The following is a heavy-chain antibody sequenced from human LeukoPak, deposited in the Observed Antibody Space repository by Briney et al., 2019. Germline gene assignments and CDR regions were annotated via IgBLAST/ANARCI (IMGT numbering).Heavy chain of an antibody. Sequence: SETLSLTCAVYGGSFSGYYWSWIRQPPGKGLEWIGYIYYSGSTNYNPSLKSRVTISVDTSKNQFSLKLSSVTAADTAVYYCARGDDSSGYYPAYFDYWGQGTLVTVSS. J-gene: IGHJ4*02. D-gene: IGHD3-22*01. CDR2: IYYSGST. CDR3: ARGDDSSGYYPAYFDY. V-gene: IGHV4-59*01. CDR1: GGSFSGYY.